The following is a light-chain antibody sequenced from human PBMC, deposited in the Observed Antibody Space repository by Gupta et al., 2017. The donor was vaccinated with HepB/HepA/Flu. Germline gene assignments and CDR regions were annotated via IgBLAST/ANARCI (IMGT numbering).Light chain of an antibody. Sequence: EIVLTQSPGTLSLSPGERVTLSCRASQSVSSTHLAWYQQKPGQAPRLLIYGASSRATGIPDRFSGSGSGTDFTLTISRREPEDFAVYYCQQYDRSTVTVGGGTKVEIK. J-gene: IGKJ4*01. CDR3: QQYDRSTVT. CDR1: QSVSSTH. CDR2: GAS. V-gene: IGKV3-20*01.